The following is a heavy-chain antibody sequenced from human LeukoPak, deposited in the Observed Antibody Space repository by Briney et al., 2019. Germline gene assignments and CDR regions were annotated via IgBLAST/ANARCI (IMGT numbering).Heavy chain of an antibody. CDR1: GFTLSSYG. D-gene: IGHD2-2*01. V-gene: IGHV3-33*01. CDR2: IWYHGSNK. J-gene: IGHJ4*02. Sequence: GGSLRLSCAASGFTLSSYGMHWVRQAPGKGLEWVAVIWYHGSNKYYADSVKGRFTISRDNSENTLYLQMNSLRVEDTAVYYCARAPQYQLLDYWGQGTLVTVSS. CDR3: ARAPQYQLLDY.